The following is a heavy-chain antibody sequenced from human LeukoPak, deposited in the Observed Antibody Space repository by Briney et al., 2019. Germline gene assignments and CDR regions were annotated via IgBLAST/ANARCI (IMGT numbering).Heavy chain of an antibody. CDR3: TRTNRDWVPSDY. D-gene: IGHD5-24*01. CDR1: GGSIINSNR. Sequence: SDTLSLTCAVSGGSIINSNRWSWVRQPPGKGLEWIAEVAHHGKTNYNPSLESRVTVSLDKSKSQFSLNLTSVTAADTAVYFCTRTNRDWVPSDYWGQGTLVTVSS. V-gene: IGHV4-4*02. CDR2: VAHHGKT. J-gene: IGHJ4*02.